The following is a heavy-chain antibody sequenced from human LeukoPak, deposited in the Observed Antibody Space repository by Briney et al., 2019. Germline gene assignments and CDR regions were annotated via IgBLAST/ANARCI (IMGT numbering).Heavy chain of an antibody. CDR2: ISGSGITI. J-gene: IGHJ1*01. D-gene: IGHD5-18*01. Sequence: GGSLRLSCAASGFTFSSYEMNWVRQAPGQGLEWVSYISGSGITIYYADSVKGRFTISRDNAKNSLFLQMNSLRAEDTAVYYCARAGYSMDTEYFQHWGQGTLVTVSS. CDR3: ARAGYSMDTEYFQH. V-gene: IGHV3-48*03. CDR1: GFTFSSYE.